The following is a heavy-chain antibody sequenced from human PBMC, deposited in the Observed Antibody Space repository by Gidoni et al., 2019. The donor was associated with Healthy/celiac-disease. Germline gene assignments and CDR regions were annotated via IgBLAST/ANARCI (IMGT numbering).Heavy chain of an antibody. Sequence: QVHLQESCPGLVKPSGTLSLTCPVSGGSFSSSNWWSWVRQPPGKGLEWIGEIYHSGSTNYNPTLKSRVTISVDKYKNQFSLKLSSVTAADTAVYYCARVVTTVVTPHAFDIWGQGTMVTISS. D-gene: IGHD4-17*01. CDR2: IYHSGST. CDR1: GGSFSSSNW. CDR3: ARVVTTVVTPHAFDI. J-gene: IGHJ3*02. V-gene: IGHV4-4*02.